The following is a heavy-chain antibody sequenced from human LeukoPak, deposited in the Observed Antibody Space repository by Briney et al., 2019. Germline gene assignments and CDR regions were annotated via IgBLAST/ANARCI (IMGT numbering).Heavy chain of an antibody. CDR1: GYTFTSHD. Sequence: ASVKVSCTAAGYTFTSHDVNWLREATGQGLEWLGWMNPNSGHTGFAQKLQGRVTMTRNTSISTAYMELSSLRSEDTAVSYCARAPHIITGGFEYWGQGTLVRVSS. V-gene: IGHV1-8*01. CDR2: MNPNSGHT. J-gene: IGHJ4*02. D-gene: IGHD7-27*01. CDR3: ARAPHIITGGFEY.